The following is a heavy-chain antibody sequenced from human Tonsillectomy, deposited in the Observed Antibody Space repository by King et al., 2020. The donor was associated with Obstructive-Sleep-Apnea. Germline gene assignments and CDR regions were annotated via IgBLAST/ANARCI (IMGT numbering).Heavy chain of an antibody. D-gene: IGHD3-22*01. J-gene: IGHJ4*02. V-gene: IGHV3-9*01. CDR3: AKGPNYYDSSGLYYFDD. CDR2: ISCNSGSI. CDR1: RFTFDDYA. Sequence: VQLVESGGGLVQPGRSLRLSCAASRFTFDDYAMHWVRQAPGKGLEWGAGISCNSGSIGYADSVKGRFTISRENAKNSLYLQMNSLRAEDTALYYCAKGPNYYDSSGLYYFDDWGQGTLVTVSS.